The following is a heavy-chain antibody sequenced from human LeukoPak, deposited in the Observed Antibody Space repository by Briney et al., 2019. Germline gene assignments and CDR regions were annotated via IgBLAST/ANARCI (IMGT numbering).Heavy chain of an antibody. Sequence: SVKVSCKASGGTFSSYAISWVRQAPGQGLEWMGGIIPIFGTANYAQKFQGRATITADKSTSTAYMELSSLRSEDTAVYYCARGGDTVLYYFDYWGQGTLVTVSS. J-gene: IGHJ4*02. V-gene: IGHV1-69*06. CDR3: ARGGDTVLYYFDY. CDR1: GGTFSSYA. D-gene: IGHD4-17*01. CDR2: IIPIFGTA.